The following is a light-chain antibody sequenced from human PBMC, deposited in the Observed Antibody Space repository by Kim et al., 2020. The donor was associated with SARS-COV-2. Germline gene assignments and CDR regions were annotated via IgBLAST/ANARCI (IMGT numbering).Light chain of an antibody. Sequence: SPGKRVTLSCRASQSISNKLAWYQQKLGQAPRLLIYGASTRATGIPARFSGSGSGTEFTLDISSLQSEDFAVYYCQQYYNWPPVTFGGGTKVDIK. V-gene: IGKV3-15*01. CDR3: QQYYNWPPVT. J-gene: IGKJ4*01. CDR1: QSISNK. CDR2: GAS.